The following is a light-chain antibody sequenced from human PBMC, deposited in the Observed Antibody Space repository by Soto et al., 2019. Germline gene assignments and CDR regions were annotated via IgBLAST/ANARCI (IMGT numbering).Light chain of an antibody. CDR3: QQYNHHRT. CDR2: GVS. J-gene: IGKJ1*01. CDR1: QIIDSY. V-gene: IGKV1-39*01. Sequence: DIHMTQSPSSLYASIGDRVTITCRASQIIDSYLNWYQQKGGKAPKLLIYGVSKLQSGVPPRFSGSGSGTEFTLTISSLQPDDFATYYCQQYNHHRTFGQGTKVDIK.